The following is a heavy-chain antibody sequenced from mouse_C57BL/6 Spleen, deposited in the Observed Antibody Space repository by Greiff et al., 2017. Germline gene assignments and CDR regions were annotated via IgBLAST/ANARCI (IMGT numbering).Heavy chain of an antibody. D-gene: IGHD1-1*01. CDR1: GFTFSSYA. V-gene: IGHV5-4*03. Sequence: DVMLVESGGGLVKPGGSLKLSCAASGFTFSSYAMSWVRQTPEKRLEWVATISDGGSYTYYPDNVKGRFTISRDNAKNNLYLQMSHLKSEDTAMYYCASYGSSYWFAYWGQGTLVTVSA. CDR3: ASYGSSYWFAY. J-gene: IGHJ3*01. CDR2: ISDGGSYT.